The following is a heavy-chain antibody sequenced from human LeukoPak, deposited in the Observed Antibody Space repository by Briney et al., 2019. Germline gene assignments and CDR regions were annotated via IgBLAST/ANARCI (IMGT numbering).Heavy chain of an antibody. Sequence: GGSLRLSCVASGFXFSSYAIHWVRQAPGKGLKYVSAISSNGGSTYYANSVKGRFTISRENSKNTLYLQMGSLRAEDMAVFYCARYCGGDCYPHDAFDIWGQGTMVTVSS. CDR3: ARYCGGDCYPHDAFDI. CDR1: GFXFSSYA. D-gene: IGHD2-21*02. J-gene: IGHJ3*02. V-gene: IGHV3-64*01. CDR2: ISSNGGST.